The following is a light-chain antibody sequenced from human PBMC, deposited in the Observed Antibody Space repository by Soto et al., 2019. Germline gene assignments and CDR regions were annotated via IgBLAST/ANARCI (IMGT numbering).Light chain of an antibody. CDR1: QDISNY. Sequence: DIQMTQSPSSLSASVGDRVTITCQASQDISNYLNWYQHKPGKAPKLLIYDASNLETGVPSRFSESGSGTDFTFTIISLQPEDTATYYCQQYDNLPPFTFGAGTKVDIK. J-gene: IGKJ3*01. CDR3: QQYDNLPPFT. CDR2: DAS. V-gene: IGKV1-33*01.